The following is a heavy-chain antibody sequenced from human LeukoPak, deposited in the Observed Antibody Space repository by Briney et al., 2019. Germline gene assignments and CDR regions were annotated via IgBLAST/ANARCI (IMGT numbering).Heavy chain of an antibody. D-gene: IGHD6-19*01. CDR3: AKDGSSGWYYFDY. Sequence: GGSLRLSCAASGNYWMHWVRQAPGKGLVWVSHINGDGSWTTYADSVKGRFTISKDNAKNSLYLQMNSLRAEDTALYYCAKDGSSGWYYFDYWGQGTLLTVSS. V-gene: IGHV3-74*01. CDR1: GNYW. CDR2: INGDGSWT. J-gene: IGHJ4*02.